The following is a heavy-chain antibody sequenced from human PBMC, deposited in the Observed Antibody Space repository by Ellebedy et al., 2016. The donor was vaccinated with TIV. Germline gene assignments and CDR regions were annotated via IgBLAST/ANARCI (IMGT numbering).Heavy chain of an antibody. CDR3: ARDLGNGAVAGFDY. D-gene: IGHD6-19*01. Sequence: GESLKISXAASGFTFSSYAMSWVRQAPGKGLEWVSAISGSGGSTYYADSVKGRFTISRDHSKNTLYLQMNSLRAEDTAVYYCARDLGNGAVAGFDYWGQGALVTVSS. CDR2: ISGSGGST. V-gene: IGHV3-23*01. CDR1: GFTFSSYA. J-gene: IGHJ4*02.